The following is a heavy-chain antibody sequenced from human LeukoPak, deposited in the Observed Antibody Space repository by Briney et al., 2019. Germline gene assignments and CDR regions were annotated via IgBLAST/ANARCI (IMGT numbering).Heavy chain of an antibody. D-gene: IGHD6-6*01. Sequence: SETLSLTCAVSGGSISSSSYYWGWIRQPPGKGLEWIGSIYHSGSTYYNPSLKSRVTISVDTSKNQFSLKLSSVTAADTAVYYCARGVARSSKFHFSYYFDYWGQGTLVTVSS. CDR2: IYHSGST. CDR1: GGSISSSSYY. CDR3: ARGVARSSKFHFSYYFDY. J-gene: IGHJ4*02. V-gene: IGHV4-39*07.